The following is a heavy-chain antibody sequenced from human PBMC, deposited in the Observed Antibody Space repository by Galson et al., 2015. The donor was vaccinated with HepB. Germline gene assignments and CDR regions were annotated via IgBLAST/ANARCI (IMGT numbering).Heavy chain of an antibody. CDR2: INHSGST. CDR1: GGSFSGYY. D-gene: IGHD2-2*02. V-gene: IGHV4-34*01. J-gene: IGHJ4*02. Sequence: ETLSLTCAVYGGSFSGYYWSWIRQPPGKGLEWIGEINHSGSTNYNPSLKSRVTISVDTSKNQFSLKLSSVTAADTAVYYCASNFCSSTSCYKWDLGYWGQGTLVTVSS. CDR3: ASNFCSSTSCYKWDLGY.